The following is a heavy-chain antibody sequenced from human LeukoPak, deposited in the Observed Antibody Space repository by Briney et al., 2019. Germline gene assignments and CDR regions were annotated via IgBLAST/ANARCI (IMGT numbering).Heavy chain of an antibody. V-gene: IGHV4-59*05. J-gene: IGHJ6*03. CDR3: ARVYGSGSYYNGYYYYYMDV. CDR2: IYYSGST. D-gene: IGHD3-10*01. Sequence: SETLSLTCTVSGGSIRNYYWSWIRQPPGKGLEWIGSIYYSGSTYYNPSLKSRVTISVDTSKNQFSLKLSSVTAADTAVYYCARVYGSGSYYNGYYYYYMDVWGKGTTVTISS. CDR1: GGSIRNYY.